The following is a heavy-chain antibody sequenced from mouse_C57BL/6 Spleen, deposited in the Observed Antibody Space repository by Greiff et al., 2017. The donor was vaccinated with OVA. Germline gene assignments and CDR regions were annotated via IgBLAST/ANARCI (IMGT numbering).Heavy chain of an antibody. V-gene: IGHV1-78*01. CDR2: IYPGDGST. D-gene: IGHD3-3*01. CDR3: ACRGWFAY. J-gene: IGHJ3*01. Sequence: QVQLQQSDAELVKPGASVPISFTFSFYPFTDHTIHWMKQRPEQGLEWIGYIYPGDGSTKYNEKLKGKATLTADKSSSTAYMQLNSLTSADSAVYFCACRGWFAYWGQGTLLTVSA. CDR1: FYPFTDHT.